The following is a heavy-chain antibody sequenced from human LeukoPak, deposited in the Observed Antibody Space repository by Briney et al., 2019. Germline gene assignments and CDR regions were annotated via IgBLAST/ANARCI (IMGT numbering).Heavy chain of an antibody. CDR3: ARVRATAVKKGVYFDY. J-gene: IGHJ4*02. D-gene: IGHD6-13*01. CDR2: IYYSGST. V-gene: IGHV4-59*08. CDR1: GGSISSYY. Sequence: PSETLSLTCTVSGGSISSYYWSWIRQPPGKGLEWIGYIYYSGSTNYNPSLKNLSTISVDTSKNQFSLKLSSVTAADTAVYYCARVRATAVKKGVYFDYWGQGTLVTVSS.